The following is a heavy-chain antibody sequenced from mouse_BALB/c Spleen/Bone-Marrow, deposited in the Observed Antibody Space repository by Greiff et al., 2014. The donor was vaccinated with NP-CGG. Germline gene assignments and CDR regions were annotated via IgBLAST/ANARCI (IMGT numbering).Heavy chain of an antibody. J-gene: IGHJ4*01. V-gene: IGHV2-6-7*01. CDR1: GFSLTGYG. CDR2: IWGDGST. Sequence: QVQLQQSGPGLVAPSQSLSITCTVSGFSLTGYGVNWVRQPPGKGLEWLGMIWGDGSTDYNSALKSRLCISKDNSKSQVFLKMNSLQTDDTARYYCARGEDYDDYYAMDYWGQGTSVTVSS. D-gene: IGHD2-4*01. CDR3: ARGEDYDDYYAMDY.